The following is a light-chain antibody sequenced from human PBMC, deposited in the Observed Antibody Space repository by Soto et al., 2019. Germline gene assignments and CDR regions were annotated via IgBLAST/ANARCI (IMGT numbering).Light chain of an antibody. CDR2: DVN. Sequence: QSALTQPRSVSGSPGQSVTISCTGTSSDAGAYNYVSWYQQLPGRAPKLIIYDVNLRPSGVPDRFSGSKSANTASLTISGLQAEDEADYHCCSYAGSYTVIFGGGTKLTVL. J-gene: IGLJ2*01. V-gene: IGLV2-11*01. CDR3: CSYAGSYTVI. CDR1: SSDAGAYNY.